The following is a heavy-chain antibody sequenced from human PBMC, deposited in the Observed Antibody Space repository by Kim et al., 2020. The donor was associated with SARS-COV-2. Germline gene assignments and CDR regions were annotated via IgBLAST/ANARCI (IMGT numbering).Heavy chain of an antibody. CDR3: ARGPWYFDL. CDR2: ISSSGSTI. J-gene: IGHJ2*01. V-gene: IGHV3-48*03. Sequence: GGSLRLSCAASGFTFSSYEMNWVRQAPGKGLEWVSYISSSGSTIYYADSVKGRFTISSDNAKNSLYLQMNSLRAEDTAVYYCARGPWYFDLWGRGTLVTVSS. CDR1: GFTFSSYE.